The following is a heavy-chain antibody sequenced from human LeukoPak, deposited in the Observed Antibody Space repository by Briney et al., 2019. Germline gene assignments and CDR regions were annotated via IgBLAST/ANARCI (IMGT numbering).Heavy chain of an antibody. J-gene: IGHJ4*02. V-gene: IGHV3-43*02. Sequence: GGSLRLSCAASGFTLDDYAMHWVRQAPGKGLEWVSLISGDGGSTYYADSVKGRFTISRDNSKNSLYLQMNSLRTEDTALYYCAKDIFLWAPSVTADYWGQGTLVTVSS. CDR1: GFTLDDYA. CDR3: AKDIFLWAPSVTADY. CDR2: ISGDGGST. D-gene: IGHD4-11*01.